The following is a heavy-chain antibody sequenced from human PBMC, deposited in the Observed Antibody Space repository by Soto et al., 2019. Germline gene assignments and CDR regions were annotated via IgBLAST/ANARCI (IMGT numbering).Heavy chain of an antibody. Sequence: ASVKVSCKASGYTFTNYGITWVRQAPGQGLEWMGWISIYNGNLNYAQRFQGRVTMTADTSTNTAYMDLRSLRSDDTAVYFCARAPAYYHDSRGPFDSWGQGTLVTVSS. J-gene: IGHJ5*01. V-gene: IGHV1-18*01. CDR3: ARAPAYYHDSRGPFDS. CDR1: GYTFTNYG. D-gene: IGHD3-22*01. CDR2: ISIYNGNL.